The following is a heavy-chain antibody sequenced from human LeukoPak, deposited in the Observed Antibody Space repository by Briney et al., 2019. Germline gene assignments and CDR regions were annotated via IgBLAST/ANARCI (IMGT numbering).Heavy chain of an antibody. V-gene: IGHV4-30-2*01. Sequence: SETLSLTCTVSGGSISSGGYYWSWIRQPPGKGLEWIGYIYHSGSTYYNPSLKSRVTISVDRSKNQFSLKLSSVTAADTAVYYCASLVDTASYYFDYWGQGTLVTVSS. CDR3: ASLVDTASYYFDY. CDR1: GGSISSGGYY. D-gene: IGHD5-18*01. CDR2: IYHSGST. J-gene: IGHJ4*02.